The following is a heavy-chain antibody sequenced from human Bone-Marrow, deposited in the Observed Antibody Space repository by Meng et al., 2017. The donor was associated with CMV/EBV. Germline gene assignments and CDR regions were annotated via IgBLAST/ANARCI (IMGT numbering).Heavy chain of an antibody. Sequence: ASVKVSCKASGYTFTSYDINWVRQATGQGLEWMGWMNPNSGNTGYAQKFQGRVTMTRNTSISTAYMELSSLRSEDTAVYYGARGEDLGPFWSGYLEVTEFDPWGQGTLVTVSS. CDR3: ARGEDLGPFWSGYLEVTEFDP. J-gene: IGHJ5*02. V-gene: IGHV1-8*01. CDR1: GYTFTSYD. CDR2: MNPNSGNT. D-gene: IGHD3-3*01.